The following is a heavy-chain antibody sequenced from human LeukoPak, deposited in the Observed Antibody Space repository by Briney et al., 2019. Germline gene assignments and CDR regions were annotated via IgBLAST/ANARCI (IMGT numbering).Heavy chain of an antibody. V-gene: IGHV4-38-2*02. J-gene: IGHJ4*02. D-gene: IGHD3-22*01. Sequence: SETLSLTCTVSGYSISSGYYWGWIRQPPGKGLEWIGSIYHSGSTYYNPSLKSRVTISVDTSKNQFSLKLSSVAAADTAVYYCARKGGGDYDSSGYDYWGQGTLVTVSS. CDR1: GYSISSGYY. CDR3: ARKGGGDYDSSGYDY. CDR2: IYHSGST.